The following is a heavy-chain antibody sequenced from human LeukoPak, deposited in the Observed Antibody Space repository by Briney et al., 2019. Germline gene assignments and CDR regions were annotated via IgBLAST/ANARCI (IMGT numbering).Heavy chain of an antibody. CDR3: ASRVLSMGHFDY. CDR2: IYYSGST. J-gene: IGHJ4*02. V-gene: IGHV4-61*08. CDR1: GGSISSGGYY. Sequence: SETLSLTCTVSGGSISSGGYYWSWIRQPPGKGLEWIGYIYYSGSTNYNPSLKSRVTISVDTSKNQFSLKLSSVTAADTAVYYCASRVLSMGHFDYWGQGTLVTVSS. D-gene: IGHD2/OR15-2a*01.